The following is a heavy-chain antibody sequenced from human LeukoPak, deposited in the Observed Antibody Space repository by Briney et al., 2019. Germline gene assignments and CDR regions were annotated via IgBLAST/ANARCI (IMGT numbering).Heavy chain of an antibody. CDR2: INHSGST. J-gene: IGHJ4*02. CDR1: GGSFSGYY. V-gene: IGHV4-34*01. Sequence: SETLSLTCAVYGGSFSGYYWSWIRQPPGKGLEWIGEINHSGSTNYNPSLKSRVTISVDTSKNQFSLKLSSVTAADTAVYYCARGLTFGDYWGQGTPVTVSS. D-gene: IGHD3-16*01. CDR3: ARGLTFGDY.